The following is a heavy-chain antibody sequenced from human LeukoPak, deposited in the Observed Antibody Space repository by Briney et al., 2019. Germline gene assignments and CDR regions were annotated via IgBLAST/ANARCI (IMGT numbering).Heavy chain of an antibody. CDR1: GGSVSSSSYY. CDR2: IYYSGST. V-gene: IGHV4-39*07. J-gene: IGHJ3*02. D-gene: IGHD4-23*01. Sequence: SETLSLTCTVSGGSVSSSSYYWGWIRQPPGKGPEWIGSIYYSGSTNYNPSLKSRVTISLDTSKNQFSLKLSSVTAADTAVYYCARHDLGNTVVTDDAFDIWGQGTMVTVSS. CDR3: ARHDLGNTVVTDDAFDI.